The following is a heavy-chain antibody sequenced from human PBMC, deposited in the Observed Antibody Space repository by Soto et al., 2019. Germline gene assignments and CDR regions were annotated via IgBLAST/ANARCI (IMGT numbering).Heavy chain of an antibody. CDR2: INPNSGGT. D-gene: IGHD2-15*01. Sequence: QVQLVQSGAEVKKPGASVKVSCKASGYTFTGYYMNWVRQAPGQGLEWMGWINPNSGGTNYAQKFQGWVTMTRDTSISTAYMELSRLRSDDTAVYYCARDLAYCRGGSCFGGWAFDIWGQGTLVTVSS. J-gene: IGHJ3*02. V-gene: IGHV1-2*04. CDR1: GYTFTGYY. CDR3: ARDLAYCRGGSCFGGWAFDI.